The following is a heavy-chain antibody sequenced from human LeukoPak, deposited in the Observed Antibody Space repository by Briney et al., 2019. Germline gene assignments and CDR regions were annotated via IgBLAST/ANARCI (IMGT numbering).Heavy chain of an antibody. CDR1: GGSISSYY. CDR3: AREAAAGTLYYYYYMDV. Sequence: SETLSLTCTVSGGSISSYYWSWIRQPPGKGLEWIGRIYTSGSTNYNPSLKSRVTMSVDTSKNQFSLKLSSVTAADTAVYYCAREAAAGTLYYYYYMDVWGKGTTVTISS. J-gene: IGHJ6*03. V-gene: IGHV4-4*07. CDR2: IYTSGST. D-gene: IGHD6-13*01.